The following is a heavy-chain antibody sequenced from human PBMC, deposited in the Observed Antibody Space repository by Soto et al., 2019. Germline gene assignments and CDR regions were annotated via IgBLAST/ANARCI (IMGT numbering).Heavy chain of an antibody. CDR2: ISHSGNS. D-gene: IGHD4-4*01. Sequence: QVQLQESGPGLVKPSGTLSLTCAVSGGSISSSNWWTWVRQPPGKGLEWIGEISHSGNSNYNPSLKGRVNIAVAKSQNQCSLRLSSVTAADPAVYYCARPAGTTVITPGTFDFWGQGTMVTVSS. CDR3: ARPAGTTVITPGTFDF. J-gene: IGHJ3*01. CDR1: GGSISSSNW. V-gene: IGHV4-4*02.